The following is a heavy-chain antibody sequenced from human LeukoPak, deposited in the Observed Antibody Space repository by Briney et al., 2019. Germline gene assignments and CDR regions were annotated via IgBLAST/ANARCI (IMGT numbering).Heavy chain of an antibody. CDR2: ISSSSTII. J-gene: IGHJ4*02. D-gene: IGHD6-19*01. CDR1: GFTFSHYS. Sequence: GGSLRLSCAASGFTFSHYSMNWVRQAPGKGLEWVSYISSSSTIIYYADSVRGRFTISRDNAKNSLYLQMNSLRDEDTAVYYCARWFTSGRGFFDYWGQGILVTVSS. CDR3: ARWFTSGRGFFDY. V-gene: IGHV3-48*02.